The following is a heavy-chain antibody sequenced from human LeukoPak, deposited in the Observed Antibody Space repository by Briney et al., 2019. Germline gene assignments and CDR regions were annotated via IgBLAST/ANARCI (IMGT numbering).Heavy chain of an antibody. CDR1: GYTFTFYD. CDR2: MNPHSGNT. CDR3: ARGRRDVFDI. V-gene: IGHV1-8*03. J-gene: IGHJ3*02. Sequence: EASVKVSCKAFGYTFTFYDIQWVRQAAGQGLEWMGWMNPHSGNTGYAQKFLGRITLTRNTSTSMAYMELTSLKSEDTAVYYCARGRRDVFDIWGQGTTVTVS.